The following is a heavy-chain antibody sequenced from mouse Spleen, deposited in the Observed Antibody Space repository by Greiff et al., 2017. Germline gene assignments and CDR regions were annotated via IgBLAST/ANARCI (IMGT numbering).Heavy chain of an antibody. V-gene: IGHV5-9-3*01. D-gene: IGHD1-2*01. CDR3: ARLITTAPSSGDY. CDR1: GFTFSSYA. CDR2: ISSGGSYT. J-gene: IGHJ2*01. Sequence: EVHLVESGGGLVKPGGSLKLSCAASGFTFSSYAMSWVRQTPEKRLEWVATISSGGSYTYYPDSVKGRFTISRDNTKNTLYLQMSSLRSADTAMYYCARLITTAPSSGDYWGQGTTLTVSS.